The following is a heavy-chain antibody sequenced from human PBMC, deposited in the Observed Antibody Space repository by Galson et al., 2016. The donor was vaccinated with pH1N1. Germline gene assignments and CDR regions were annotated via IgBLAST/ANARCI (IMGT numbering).Heavy chain of an antibody. J-gene: IGHJ3*02. CDR2: IDPSDSYT. D-gene: IGHD5-12*01. V-gene: IGHV5-10-1*01. CDR3: ARDRYSGYDSDAFYI. CDR1: EYGFTAYW. Sequence: QSGAEVKKPGESLSISCQGFEYGFTAYWITWVRQMPGKGLEWMGRIDPSDSYTNYSPSFQGHVTISADKSVSTVYLQWSSLKASDTAIYYCARDRYSGYDSDAFYIWCQGTMVTVPS.